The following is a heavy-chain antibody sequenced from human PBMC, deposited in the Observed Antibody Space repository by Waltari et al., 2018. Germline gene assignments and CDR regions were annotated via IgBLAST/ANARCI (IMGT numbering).Heavy chain of an antibody. CDR3: AKLGGLYASGWPDSTNYMAV. J-gene: IGHJ6*03. Sequence: DVQVWESGVDVVKQGGSLRLACSASGLTFNDYGMSGVGRVPGKGLGLVSVISSAGRTNQADSVKGRFTISTDNSKKTVFLEMNSLRPEDTAVYYCAKLGGLYASGWPDSTNYMAVWGKGTTVTVSS. CDR2: ISSAGRT. V-gene: IGHV3-23*03. CDR1: GLTFNDYG. D-gene: IGHD6-19*01.